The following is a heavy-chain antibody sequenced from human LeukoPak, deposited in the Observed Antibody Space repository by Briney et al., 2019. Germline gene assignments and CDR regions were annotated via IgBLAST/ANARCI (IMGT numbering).Heavy chain of an antibody. J-gene: IGHJ6*03. CDR3: AREATVTHYYYYYMDV. D-gene: IGHD4-11*01. V-gene: IGHV4-4*07. CDR2: IYTSGST. CDR1: GGSISSYY. Sequence: PSETLSLTCTVSGGSISSYYWSWIRQPAGKGLEWIGRIYTSGSTIYNPSLKNRVTMSVDTSKNQFSLKLSSVTAADTAVYYCAREATVTHYYYYYMDVWGKGTTVTVSS.